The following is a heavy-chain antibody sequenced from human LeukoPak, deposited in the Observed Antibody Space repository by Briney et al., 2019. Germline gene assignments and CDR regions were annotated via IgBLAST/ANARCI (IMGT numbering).Heavy chain of an antibody. CDR3: ARHLGGYGAFDI. V-gene: IGHV4-61*05. Sequence: PSETLSLTCSVSGGSINSGNYYWDWIRQTPGKGLEWIGYIYYSGSTNYNPSLKSRVTISVDTSKNQFSLKLSSVTAADTAVYYCARHLGGYGAFDIWGQGTMVTVSS. CDR2: IYYSGST. CDR1: GGSINSGNYY. J-gene: IGHJ3*02. D-gene: IGHD2-15*01.